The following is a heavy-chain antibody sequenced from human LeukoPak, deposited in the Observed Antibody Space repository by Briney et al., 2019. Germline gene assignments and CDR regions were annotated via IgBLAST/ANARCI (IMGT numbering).Heavy chain of an antibody. V-gene: IGHV1-18*01. CDR1: GYTFSNYG. CDR3: ARGAYNYGYGGPKYMDV. D-gene: IGHD5-18*01. Sequence: ASVKVSCKTSGYTFSNYGLSWARQAPGHGLEWMGWINTYNGDTTSAEKFQDRGTMTTDTSTTTVYMDLGNLRSEATAVYFCARGAYNYGYGGPKYMDVWGEGTTVIV. J-gene: IGHJ6*03. CDR2: INTYNGDT.